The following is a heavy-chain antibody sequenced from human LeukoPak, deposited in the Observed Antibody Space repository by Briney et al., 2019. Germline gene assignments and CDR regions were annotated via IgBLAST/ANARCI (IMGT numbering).Heavy chain of an antibody. V-gene: IGHV4-59*01. J-gene: IGHJ4*02. D-gene: IGHD1-1*01. CDR1: GGSISGYY. Sequence: KPSETLSLTCSVCGGSISGYYWGWIRQPPGKGLEWIGYIYYSGTTNYNPSLKRRATTPVDTSKNQFSLNLRSVTAADTAVYYCVKVRTGTVDYWGQGTLVTVSS. CDR3: VKVRTGTVDY. CDR2: IYYSGTT.